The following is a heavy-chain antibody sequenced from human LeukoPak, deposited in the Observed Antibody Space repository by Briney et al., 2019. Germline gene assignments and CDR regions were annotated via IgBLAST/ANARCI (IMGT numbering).Heavy chain of an antibody. CDR2: ISGSGGST. Sequence: PGGSLRLSCAASGFAVTTNYMNWVRQAPGKGLEWVSAISGSGGSTYYADSVKGRFTISRDNSKNTLYLQMNSLRAEDTAVYYCAKDNRLRAAAGTGDWGQGTLVTVSS. V-gene: IGHV3-23*01. CDR3: AKDNRLRAAAGTGD. D-gene: IGHD6-13*01. J-gene: IGHJ4*02. CDR1: GFAVTTNY.